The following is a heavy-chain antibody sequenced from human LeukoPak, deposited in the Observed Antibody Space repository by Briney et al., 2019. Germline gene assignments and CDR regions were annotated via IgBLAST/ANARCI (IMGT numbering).Heavy chain of an antibody. CDR2: INHSGST. J-gene: IGHJ4*02. Sequence: SETLSLTCAVYGGSFSGYYWSWIRQPPGKGLEWIGEINHSGSTNYNPSLKSRVTISVDTSKNQFSLKLSSVTAADTAVYYCARGRSWNETFDYWGQGTPVTVSS. V-gene: IGHV4-34*01. CDR3: ARGRSWNETFDY. D-gene: IGHD1-1*01. CDR1: GGSFSGYY.